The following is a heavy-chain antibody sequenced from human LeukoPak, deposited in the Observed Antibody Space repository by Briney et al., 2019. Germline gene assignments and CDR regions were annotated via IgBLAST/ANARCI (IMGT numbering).Heavy chain of an antibody. J-gene: IGHJ4*02. V-gene: IGHV3-30*02. CDR3: AKDVDTAMVTGYFDY. D-gene: IGHD5-18*01. Sequence: PGGSLRLSCAASGFTFSSYGMHWVRQAPGKGLEWVAFIRYDGSNKYYADSVKGRFTISRDNSKNTLYLQMNSLRAEDTAVYYCAKDVDTAMVTGYFDYWGQGTLVTVSS. CDR2: IRYDGSNK. CDR1: GFTFSSYG.